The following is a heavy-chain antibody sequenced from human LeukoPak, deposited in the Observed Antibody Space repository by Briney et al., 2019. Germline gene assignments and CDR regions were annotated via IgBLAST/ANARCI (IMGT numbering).Heavy chain of an antibody. CDR2: IKQDGSEK. CDR1: GFTFSSYW. J-gene: IGHJ6*03. Sequence: QPGGSLRLSCAASGFTFSSYWMSWVRQAPGKGLEWVANIKQDGSEKYYVDSVKDRSTISRDDGKNSLYLQMNSLRAEDTAVYYCARLRVVVDAYYYYYYYMDVWGKGTTVTVSS. CDR3: ARLRVVVDAYYYYYYYMDV. V-gene: IGHV3-7*01. D-gene: IGHD2-15*01.